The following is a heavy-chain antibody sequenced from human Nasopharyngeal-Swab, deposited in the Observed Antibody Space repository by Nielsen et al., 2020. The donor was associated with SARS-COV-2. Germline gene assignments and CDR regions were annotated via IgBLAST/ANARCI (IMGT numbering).Heavy chain of an antibody. CDR1: GYTFGNYA. D-gene: IGHD2-2*01. V-gene: IGHV1-3*01. CDR2: INAGSGQT. J-gene: IGHJ6*03. CDR3: ARERELQSHQYYYYMDV. Sequence: ASVKVSCKDSGYTFGNYAIQWVRQAPGQRREWMGWINAGSGQTRYSQTFQDRVTITRDTSASTVYMELSSLRPEDTAVYYCARERELQSHQYYYYMDVWGKGTTVAASS.